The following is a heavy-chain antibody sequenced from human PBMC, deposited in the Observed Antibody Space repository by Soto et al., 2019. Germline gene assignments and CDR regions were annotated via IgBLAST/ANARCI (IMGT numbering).Heavy chain of an antibody. CDR2: ISAYNGNT. D-gene: IGHD2-21*02. CDR3: ARDRPIVVVTAILENYYGMDV. J-gene: IGHJ6*02. Sequence: QVQLVQSGAEVKKPGASVKVSCKASGYTFTSYGISWVRQAPGQGLEWMGWISAYNGNTNYAQKLQGRVTMTTDTSASTDYMELRSQRSDDTAVYYCARDRPIVVVTAILENYYGMDVWGQGTTVTVSS. CDR1: GYTFTSYG. V-gene: IGHV1-18*01.